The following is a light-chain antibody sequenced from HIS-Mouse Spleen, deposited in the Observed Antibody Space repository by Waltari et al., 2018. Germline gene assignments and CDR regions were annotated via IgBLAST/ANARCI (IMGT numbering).Light chain of an antibody. CDR1: ALPKKS. CDR2: EDS. J-gene: IGLJ2*01. V-gene: IGLV3-10*01. Sequence: SYELTQPPSVSVSPGQTARITCPGEALPKKSAYWYQQNSGQAPVLVIYEDSKRPSGIPERFSGSSSGTMATLTISGAQVEDEADYYCYSTDSSGNHRVFGGGTKLTVL. CDR3: YSTDSSGNHRV.